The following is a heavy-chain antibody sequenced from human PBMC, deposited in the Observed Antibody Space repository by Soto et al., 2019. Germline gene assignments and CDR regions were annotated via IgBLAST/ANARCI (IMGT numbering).Heavy chain of an antibody. CDR3: ARGAVVTFDS. CDR1: GGSISSGGSS. V-gene: IGHV4-30-2*01. J-gene: IGHJ4*02. Sequence: QLQLQESGSGLVKPSQTLSLTCAVSGGSISSGGSSWTWIRQPPGKGLEWIGYIYHSGSTFYNPSLKSRVTSSVDRSQNQFSLKLTSVTAADTAVYYCARGAVVTFDSWGQGTLVTVSS. CDR2: IYHSGST. D-gene: IGHD3-22*01.